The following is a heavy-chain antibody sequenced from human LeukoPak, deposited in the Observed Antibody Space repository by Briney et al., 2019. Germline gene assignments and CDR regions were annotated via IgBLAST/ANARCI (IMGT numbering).Heavy chain of an antibody. J-gene: IGHJ4*02. D-gene: IGHD6-19*01. CDR2: IYYSGST. V-gene: IGHV4-39*07. CDR1: GGSISSSSYY. CDR3: ARGGEWLATFDY. Sequence: SETLSLTCTVSGGSISSSSYYWGWIRQPPGKGLEWIGSIYYSGSTYYNPSLKSRVTISVDTSKNQFSLQLNSVTPEDTAVYYCARGGEWLATFDYWGQGTLVTVSS.